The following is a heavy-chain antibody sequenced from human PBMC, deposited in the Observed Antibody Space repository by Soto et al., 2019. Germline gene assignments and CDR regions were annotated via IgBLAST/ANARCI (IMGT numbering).Heavy chain of an antibody. V-gene: IGHV1-18*04. CDR3: ARDLDPSGSYYTDY. Sequence: ASVKVSCKASGYNFMPYGVNWVRQAPGQGLEWMGWISPWKGNTNYAQSFQGRVTMTTDTSTSTAYMELRSLTSDDTAVYYCARDLDPSGSYYTDYWGPGTLVTISS. J-gene: IGHJ4*02. CDR2: ISPWKGNT. CDR1: GYNFMPYG. D-gene: IGHD3-10*01.